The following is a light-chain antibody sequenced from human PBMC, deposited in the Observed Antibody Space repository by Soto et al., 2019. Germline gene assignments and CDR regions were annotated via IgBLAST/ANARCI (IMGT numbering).Light chain of an antibody. Sequence: QSVLTQPPSVSGAPGQRVTISCTGNSSNIGAGYDVHWYQQLPGTAPKLLVYGNNNRPSGVPDRFVGSKSGTSASLAITGLQAEDEAGYYCQSYDTSLSEVFGGGTKVTVL. CDR3: QSYDTSLSEV. J-gene: IGLJ3*02. CDR1: SSNIGAGYD. CDR2: GNN. V-gene: IGLV1-40*01.